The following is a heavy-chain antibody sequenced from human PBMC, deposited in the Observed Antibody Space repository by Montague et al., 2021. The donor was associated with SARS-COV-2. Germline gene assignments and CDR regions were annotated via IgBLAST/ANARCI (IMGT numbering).Heavy chain of an antibody. D-gene: IGHD3-16*01. Sequence: TLSLTCTVSGASISSGSYYWNWIRQLPGKGLEWIGYIYHSGSTYYTPSPQSRVAISVDTSKDAFSLKMTTVTAADTAVYYCARDGDEGYVFEYWGKGLLVTVSS. J-gene: IGHJ4*02. CDR2: IYHSGST. CDR1: GASISSGSYY. CDR3: ARDGDEGYVFEY. V-gene: IGHV4-31*03.